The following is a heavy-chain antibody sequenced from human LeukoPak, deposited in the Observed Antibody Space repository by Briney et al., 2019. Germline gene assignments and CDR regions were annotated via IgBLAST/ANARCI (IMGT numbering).Heavy chain of an antibody. V-gene: IGHV4-39*07. CDR2: IYHSGST. D-gene: IGHD3-22*01. J-gene: IGHJ4*02. Sequence: SETLSLTCTVSGGSISSSSYYWGWIRQPPGKGLEWIGSIYHSGSTYYNPSLKSRVTISVDTSKNQFSLKLSSVTAADTAVYYCARVFDSSGYIAYWGQGTLVTVSS. CDR3: ARVFDSSGYIAY. CDR1: GGSISSSSYY.